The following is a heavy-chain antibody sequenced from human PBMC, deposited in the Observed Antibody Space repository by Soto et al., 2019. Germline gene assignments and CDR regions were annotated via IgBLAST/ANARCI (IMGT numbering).Heavy chain of an antibody. J-gene: IGHJ3*02. V-gene: IGHV3-23*01. Sequence: PGGSLRLSCAASGFTFSSYAMSWVRQAPGKGLEWVSAISGSGGSTYYADSVKGRFTISRDNSKNTLYLQMNSLRAEDTAVYYCAKVNHYDFWSGYSGAFDIWGQGTMVTVSS. CDR3: AKVNHYDFWSGYSGAFDI. D-gene: IGHD3-3*01. CDR2: ISGSGGST. CDR1: GFTFSSYA.